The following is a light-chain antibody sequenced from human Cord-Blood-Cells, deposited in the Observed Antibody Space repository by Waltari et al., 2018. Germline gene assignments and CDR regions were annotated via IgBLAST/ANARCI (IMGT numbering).Light chain of an antibody. CDR3: QKYNSAPWT. V-gene: IGKV1-27*01. Sequence: DIQMTQSPSSLSASVGDRVTITFRASKRSSNYLAWYQQKPGKVPKLLIYGASTWQSGVPARFSGSGSGTDFTLTISSLQPEDVATYYCQKYNSAPWTFGQGTKVDIK. CDR1: KRSSNY. J-gene: IGKJ1*01. CDR2: GAS.